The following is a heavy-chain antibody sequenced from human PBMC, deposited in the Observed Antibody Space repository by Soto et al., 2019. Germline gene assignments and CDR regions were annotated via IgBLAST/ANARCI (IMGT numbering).Heavy chain of an antibody. CDR3: AREHVEMSTIDY. V-gene: IGHV4-31*03. CDR1: GGSISSGGYY. D-gene: IGHD1-1*01. Sequence: SETLSLTCTVSGGSISSGGYYWSWIRQHPGKGLEWIGYIYYSGSTYYNPSLKSRVTISVDTSKNQFSLKLSSVTAADTAVYYCAREHVEMSTIDYWGQGNRVT. J-gene: IGHJ4*02. CDR2: IYYSGST.